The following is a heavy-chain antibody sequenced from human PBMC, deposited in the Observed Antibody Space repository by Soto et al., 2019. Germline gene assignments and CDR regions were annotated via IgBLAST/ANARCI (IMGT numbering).Heavy chain of an antibody. Sequence: SETLSLTCTVSGGSISSSSYYWGWIRQPPGKGLEWIGSIYYSGSTYYNPSLKSRVTISVDTSKNQFSLKLSSVTAADTAVYYCARRNRVAAAGTRYYGMDVWGQGTTVTVSS. V-gene: IGHV4-39*01. CDR1: GGSISSSSYY. CDR3: ARRNRVAAAGTRYYGMDV. D-gene: IGHD6-13*01. J-gene: IGHJ6*02. CDR2: IYYSGST.